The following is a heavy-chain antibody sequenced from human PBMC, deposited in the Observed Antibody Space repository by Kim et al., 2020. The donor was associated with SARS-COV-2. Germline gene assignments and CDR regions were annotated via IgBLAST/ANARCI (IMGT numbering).Heavy chain of an antibody. D-gene: IGHD3-10*01. V-gene: IGHV7-4-1*02. CDR1: GYTFTSYA. Sequence: ASVKVSCKASGYTFTSYAMNWVRQAPGQGLEWMGWIDTSTGSPTYAQGFTGRFVFSLDTSVSTAYLQITSLRAEDTAVYYCARYGSGIFYKVNWFDPWGQGTLVTVSS. J-gene: IGHJ5*02. CDR3: ARYGSGIFYKVNWFDP. CDR2: IDTSTGSP.